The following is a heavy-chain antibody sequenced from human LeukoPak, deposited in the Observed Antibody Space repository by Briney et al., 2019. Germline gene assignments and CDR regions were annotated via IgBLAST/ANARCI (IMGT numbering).Heavy chain of an antibody. CDR3: ARDSRISGSGSYYGY. D-gene: IGHD3-10*01. J-gene: IGHJ4*02. CDR2: INPNSGGT. CDR1: GYTFTSYD. Sequence: ASVKVSCKASGYTFTSYDINWVRQATGQGLEWMGWINPNSGGTNYAQKFQGRVTMTRDTSISTAYMELSRLRSDDTAVYYCARDSRISGSGSYYGYWGQGTLVTVSS. V-gene: IGHV1-2*02.